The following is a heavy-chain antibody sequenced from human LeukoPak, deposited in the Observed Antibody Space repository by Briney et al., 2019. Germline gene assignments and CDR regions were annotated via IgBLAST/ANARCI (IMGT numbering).Heavy chain of an antibody. CDR2: INHSGST. D-gene: IGHD2-2*01. V-gene: IGHV4-34*01. CDR3: ARSYAHDY. J-gene: IGHJ4*02. Sequence: SETLSLTCAVYGGSFSGDYWSWIRQPPGKGLEWIGEINHSGSTNYNPSLKSRVTISVDTSKNQFSLKLSSVTAADTAVYYCARSYAHDYWGQGTLVTVSS. CDR1: GGSFSGDY.